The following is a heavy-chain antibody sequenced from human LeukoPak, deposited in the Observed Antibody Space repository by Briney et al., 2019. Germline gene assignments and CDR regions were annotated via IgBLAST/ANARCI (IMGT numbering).Heavy chain of an antibody. CDR1: GGSFSSYY. CDR2: IYYSGST. V-gene: IGHV4-39*07. J-gene: IGHJ4*02. CDR3: ARENCSGGSCYSGF. D-gene: IGHD2-15*01. Sequence: SETLSLTCAVYGGSFSSYYWGWIRQPPGKGLEWIGSIYYSGSTYYNPSLKSRVTISVDTSKNQFSLKLSSVTAADTAVYYCARENCSGGSCYSGFWGQGTLVTVSS.